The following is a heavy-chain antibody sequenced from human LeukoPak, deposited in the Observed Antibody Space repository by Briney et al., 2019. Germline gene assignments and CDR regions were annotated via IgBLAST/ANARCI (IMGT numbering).Heavy chain of an antibody. CDR3: ARQLWLRNWFDP. V-gene: IGHV4-38-2*01. D-gene: IGHD5-18*01. J-gene: IGHJ5*02. CDR1: GYSISSGYY. CDR2: IYHSGST. Sequence: PSETLSLTCAVSGYSISSGYYWGWIRQPPGKGQEWIGSIYHSGSTYYNPSLKSRVTISVDTSKNQFSLKLSPVTAADTAVYYCARQLWLRNWFDPWGQGTLVTVSS.